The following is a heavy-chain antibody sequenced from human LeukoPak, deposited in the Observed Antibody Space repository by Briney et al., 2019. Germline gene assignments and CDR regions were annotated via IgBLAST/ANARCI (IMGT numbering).Heavy chain of an antibody. J-gene: IGHJ6*03. V-gene: IGHV1-18*01. CDR2: ISAYNGNT. D-gene: IGHD1-1*01. CDR3: ARGRVSSSTWYSTYYYYFYMDV. Sequence: ASVKVSCKASGYTFTSYGISWVRQAPGQGLEWMGWISAYNGNTNYAQKLQGRVTMTTDTSTSTAYMEPRSLGSDDTAVYFCARGRVSSSTWYSTYYYYFYMDVWGKGTTVTVSS. CDR1: GYTFTSYG.